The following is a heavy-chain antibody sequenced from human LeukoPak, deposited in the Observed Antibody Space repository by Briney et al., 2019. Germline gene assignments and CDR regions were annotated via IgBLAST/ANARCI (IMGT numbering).Heavy chain of an antibody. CDR1: GGSISSRNYY. V-gene: IGHV4-39*07. D-gene: IGHD3-16*01. J-gene: IGHJ5*02. CDR3: ARGDLGSFWFDP. Sequence: SETLSLTCTVSGGSISSRNYYWGWIRQPPGKGLEWIGFISYSGSTYYNPSLKSRVTISVDTSKNQFSLKLSSVTAADTAVYYCARGDLGSFWFDPWGQGTLVTVSS. CDR2: ISYSGST.